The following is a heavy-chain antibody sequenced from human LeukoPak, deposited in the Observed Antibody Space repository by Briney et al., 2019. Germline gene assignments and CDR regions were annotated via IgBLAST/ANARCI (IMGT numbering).Heavy chain of an antibody. CDR3: TATYYYDSSGYQPDY. D-gene: IGHD3-22*01. CDR2: IKSKTDGGTT. V-gene: IGHV3-15*01. J-gene: IGHJ4*02. CDR1: GFTFSNAW. Sequence: GGSLRLSCAASGFTFSNAWMSWVRQAPGKGLEWVGRIKSKTDGGTTDYAAPVKGRFTISRYDSKNTLYLQMNSLKTEDTAVYYCTATYYYDSSGYQPDYWGQGTLVTVSS.